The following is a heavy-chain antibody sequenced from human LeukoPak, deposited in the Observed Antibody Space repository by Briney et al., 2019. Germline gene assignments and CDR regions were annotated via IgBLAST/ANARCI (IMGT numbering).Heavy chain of an antibody. V-gene: IGHV4-39*07. CDR2: IYYSGST. CDR1: GGSISSSSYY. CDR3: ARIVVVAVYFDY. J-gene: IGHJ4*02. D-gene: IGHD2-15*01. Sequence: WETLSLTCTVSGGSISSSSYYWGWIRQPPGKGLEWIGSIYYSGSTYYNPSLKSRVTISVDTSKNQFSLKLSSVTAADTAVYYCARIVVVAVYFDYWGQGTLVTVSS.